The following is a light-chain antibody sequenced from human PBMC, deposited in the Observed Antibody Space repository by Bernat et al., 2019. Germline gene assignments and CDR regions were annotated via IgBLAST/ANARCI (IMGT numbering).Light chain of an antibody. V-gene: IGKV1-9*01. Sequence: DIQMTQSPSSLSASVGDRVTITCRASQIIGTYLAWYQQKPGKAPNLLIYGASTLQSGVPSRFSGSGSGTEFTLTISSLQPEDFTTYYCQQLDNFPITFGQGTRLEIK. CDR3: QQLDNFPIT. CDR2: GAS. J-gene: IGKJ5*01. CDR1: QIIGTY.